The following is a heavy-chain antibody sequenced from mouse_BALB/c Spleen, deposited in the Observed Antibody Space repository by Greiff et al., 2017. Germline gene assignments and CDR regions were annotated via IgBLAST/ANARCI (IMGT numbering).Heavy chain of an antibody. Sequence: QVQLQQSGAELARPGASVKLSCKASGYTFTSYWMQWVKQRPGQGLEWIGAIYPGDGDTRYTQKFKGKATLTADKSSSTAYMQLSSLASEDSAVYYCARGYYGSSYDYWGQGTTLTVSS. CDR3: ARGYYGSSYDY. V-gene: IGHV1-87*01. CDR2: IYPGDGDT. D-gene: IGHD1-1*01. J-gene: IGHJ2*01. CDR1: GYTFTSYW.